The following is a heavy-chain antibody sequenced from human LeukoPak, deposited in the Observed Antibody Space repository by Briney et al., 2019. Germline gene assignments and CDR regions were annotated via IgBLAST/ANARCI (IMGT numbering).Heavy chain of an antibody. D-gene: IGHD6-19*01. J-gene: IGHJ6*03. CDR2: INPNSGGT. V-gene: IGHV1-2*02. CDR3: ARLAVAGLYYYYYMDV. CDR1: GYTFTGYY. Sequence: ASVKVSCKASGYTFTGYYMHWVRQAPGQGLEWMGWINPNSGGTNYAQKFQGRVTMTRDTSISTAYMELSRLRSDDTAVYYCARLAVAGLYYYYYMDVWGKGTTGTVSS.